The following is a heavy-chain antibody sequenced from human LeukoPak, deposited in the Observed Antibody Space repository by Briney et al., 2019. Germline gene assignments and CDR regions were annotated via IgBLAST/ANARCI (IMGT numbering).Heavy chain of an antibody. CDR2: IYYSGST. Sequence: SETLSFTCTVSGGSISSSSYYWGWIRQPPGKGLEWIGSIYYSGSTYYNPSLKSRVTISVDTSKNQFSLKLSSVTAADTAAYYCARHDGGATIDYWGQGTLVTVSS. J-gene: IGHJ4*02. CDR1: GGSISSSSYY. CDR3: ARHDGGATIDY. V-gene: IGHV4-39*01. D-gene: IGHD1-26*01.